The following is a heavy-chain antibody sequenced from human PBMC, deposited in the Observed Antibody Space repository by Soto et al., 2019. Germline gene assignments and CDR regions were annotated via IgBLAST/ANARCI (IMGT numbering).Heavy chain of an antibody. V-gene: IGHV4-31*03. J-gene: IGHJ5*02. CDR3: AKLSCTSSTCYFPGWFDP. D-gene: IGHD2-2*01. Sequence: QVQLQESGPGPVKPSETLSLTCTVSGDSISGGASFWSWIRQPPGKGLEWIANVYYSGSSYYNPSLKSRLTISVDTTKNQFSLQLKSMTAADTAVYYCAKLSCTSSTCYFPGWFDPWGQGTLVTVSS. CDR1: GDSISGGASF. CDR2: VYYSGSS.